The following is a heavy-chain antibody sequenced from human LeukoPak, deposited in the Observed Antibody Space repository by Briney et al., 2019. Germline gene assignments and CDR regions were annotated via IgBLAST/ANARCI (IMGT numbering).Heavy chain of an antibody. J-gene: IGHJ4*02. D-gene: IGHD2-2*01. Sequence: ASVKVSCKASGYTFTSYAISWVRQAPGQGLEWMGGIIPIFGTANYAQKFQGRVTITADESTSTAYMELSSLRSEDTAVYYCARGGPAAMDLDYFDYWGQGTLVTVSS. CDR3: ARGGPAAMDLDYFDY. V-gene: IGHV1-69*13. CDR2: IIPIFGTA. CDR1: GYTFTSYA.